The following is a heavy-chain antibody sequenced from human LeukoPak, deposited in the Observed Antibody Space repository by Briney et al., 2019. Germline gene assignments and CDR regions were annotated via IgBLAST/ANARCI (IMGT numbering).Heavy chain of an antibody. J-gene: IGHJ5*02. CDR1: GFTFSSYA. D-gene: IGHD3-10*01. CDR3: AKSGGYYGSGSYARFDP. V-gene: IGHV3-23*01. Sequence: GGSLKLSCAASGFTFSSYAMSWVRQAPGKGLEWVSAISGSGGSTYYADSVKGRFTISRDNSKNTLYLQMNSLRAEDTAVYYCAKSGGYYGSGSYARFDPWGQGTLVTVSS. CDR2: ISGSGGST.